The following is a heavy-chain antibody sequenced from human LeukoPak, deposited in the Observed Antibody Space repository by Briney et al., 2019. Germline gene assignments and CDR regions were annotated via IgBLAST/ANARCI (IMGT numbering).Heavy chain of an antibody. CDR3: ARMDHRIVGGSGVWATVRDY. CDR2: IYHSGST. CDR1: GGSISSGGYY. J-gene: IGHJ4*02. V-gene: IGHV4-30-2*01. D-gene: IGHD1-26*01. Sequence: SQTLSLTCTVHGGSISSGGYYWSWIRQPPGKGLEWIGYIYHSGSTYYNPSLKSRVTISVDRSKNQFSLKLSSVTAADTAVYYCARMDHRIVGGSGVWATVRDYWGQGTLVTVSS.